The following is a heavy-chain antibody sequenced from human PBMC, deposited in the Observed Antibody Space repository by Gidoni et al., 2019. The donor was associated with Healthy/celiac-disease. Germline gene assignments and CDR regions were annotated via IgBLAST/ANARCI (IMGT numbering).Heavy chain of an antibody. CDR3: AKDMGDGRLDY. Sequence: EVQLVESGGVVVQPGGSLRLSCAASGFTFDDYTLHWVRQAPGKGLEWVSLISWDGGSTYYADSVKGRFTISRDNSKNSLYLQMNSLRTEDTALYYCAKDMGDGRLDYWGQGTLVTVSS. CDR1: GFTFDDYT. V-gene: IGHV3-43*01. D-gene: IGHD3-16*01. CDR2: ISWDGGST. J-gene: IGHJ4*02.